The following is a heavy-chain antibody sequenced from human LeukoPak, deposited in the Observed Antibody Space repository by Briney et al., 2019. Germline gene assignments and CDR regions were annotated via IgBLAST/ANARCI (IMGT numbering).Heavy chain of an antibody. V-gene: IGHV3-23*01. D-gene: IGHD3-22*01. CDR2: ISGSGGST. Sequence: GGSLRLSCAASGFTFSSYAMSWVRQAPGKGLEWVSAISGSGGSTYYADSVKGRFTISRDNSKNTLYLQMNSLRAEDTAVYYCARGGPYDSSGYYWFAFDYWGQGTLVTVSS. J-gene: IGHJ4*02. CDR3: ARGGPYDSSGYYWFAFDY. CDR1: GFTFSSYA.